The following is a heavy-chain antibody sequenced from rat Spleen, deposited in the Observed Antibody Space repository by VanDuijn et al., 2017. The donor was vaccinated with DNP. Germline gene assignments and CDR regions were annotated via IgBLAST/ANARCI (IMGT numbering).Heavy chain of an antibody. CDR3: TRGGTYYFAY. V-gene: IGHV5-27*01. J-gene: IGHJ3*01. D-gene: IGHD1-9*01. CDR1: GFSFRDYD. Sequence: EVQLVESGGGLVQPGRSLKLSCVASGFSFRDYDMAWVRQAPSKGLEWVACMSPTTRSSYYRDSVRGRFTVSRDDSTSTLYLQMDSLRSEDTATYYCTRGGTYYFAYWGRGTLVTVSS. CDR2: MSPTTRSS.